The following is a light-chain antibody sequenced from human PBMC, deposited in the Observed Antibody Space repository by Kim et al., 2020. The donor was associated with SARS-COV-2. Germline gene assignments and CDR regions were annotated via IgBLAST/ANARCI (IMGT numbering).Light chain of an antibody. CDR2: GAS. CDR1: QSVSSRY. V-gene: IGKV3-20*01. CDR3: QQYGSSLPYT. J-gene: IGKJ2*01. Sequence: SPGERATLSCRASQSVSSRYLAWYQQKPGQPPRLLIYGASSRATGTPDRFSGSGSGTDFSLTISRLEPEDLAVYYCQQYGSSLPYTFGQGTKLEI.